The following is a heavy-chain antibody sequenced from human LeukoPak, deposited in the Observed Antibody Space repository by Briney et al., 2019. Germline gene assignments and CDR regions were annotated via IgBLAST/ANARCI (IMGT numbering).Heavy chain of an antibody. V-gene: IGHV4-39*07. CDR3: ARMYSSGWFDP. CDR2: SYYSGST. D-gene: IGHD6-19*01. J-gene: IGHJ5*02. CDR1: GGSISSSSFY. Sequence: SETLSLTCTVSGGSISSSSFYWGWIRQPPRKGLEWIGSSYYSGSTYYNPSLKSRVTISVDRSKNQFSLKLSSVTAADTAVYYCARMYSSGWFDPWGQGTLVTVSS.